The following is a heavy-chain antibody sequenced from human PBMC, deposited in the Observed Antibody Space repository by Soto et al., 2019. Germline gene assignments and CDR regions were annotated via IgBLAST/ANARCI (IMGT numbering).Heavy chain of an antibody. J-gene: IGHJ4*01. V-gene: IGHV3-15*07. Sequence: VGPLTLSCGGCGFTFGDAWRNCVRQAPGKGLQGVGRIKSETHGGTRAFAAPVKGRFAISRDDSRNLVYMQMNSLKIEDTAVYYCTTDSYSDMNVVRFDHWGHGTLVTVSS. D-gene: IGHD1-26*01. CDR1: GFTFGDAW. CDR2: IKSETHGGTR. CDR3: TTDSYSDMNVVRFDH.